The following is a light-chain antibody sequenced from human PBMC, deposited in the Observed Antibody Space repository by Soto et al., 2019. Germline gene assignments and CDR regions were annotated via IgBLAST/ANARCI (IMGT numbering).Light chain of an antibody. J-gene: IGLJ1*01. V-gene: IGLV1-40*01. CDR2: GST. Sequence: QSVLTQPPSVSGAPGQRVTISCTGSSSNIGAHYDVHWYQHLPGTSPKVLIYGSTNRPSGVPDRFSGSKSGTSASLAITGLQADDEADYYCQSYDRSLSGYVFGTGTKVTV. CDR3: QSYDRSLSGYV. CDR1: SSNIGAHYD.